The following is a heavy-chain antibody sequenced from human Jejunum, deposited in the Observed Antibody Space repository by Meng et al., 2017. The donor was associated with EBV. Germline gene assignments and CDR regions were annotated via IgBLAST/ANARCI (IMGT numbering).Heavy chain of an antibody. J-gene: IGHJ6*02. CDR2: TYLRSAWST. CDR1: GAAFANNIAP. Sequence: QVHVQQPVADPVEPPLPLPLPCPISGAAFANNIAPWNRTRQPPSRGLAWLGRTYLRSAWSTAYAVSVQSRISINPDTSKNHVSLQLISVTPEATAVYYCVRVNYLGRGMDVWGRGTTVTVSS. CDR3: VRVNYLGRGMDV. D-gene: IGHD3-10*01. V-gene: IGHV6-1*02.